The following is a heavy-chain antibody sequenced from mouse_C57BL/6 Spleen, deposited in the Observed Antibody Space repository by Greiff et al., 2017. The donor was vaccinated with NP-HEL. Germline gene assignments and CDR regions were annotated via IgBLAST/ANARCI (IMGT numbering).Heavy chain of an antibody. CDR2: IHPNSGRT. V-gene: IGHV1-64*01. CDR3: ANLIYYYGSSSFDY. J-gene: IGHJ2*01. CDR1: GYTFTSYW. D-gene: IGHD1-1*01. Sequence: VQLQQPGAELVKPGASVKLSCKASGYTFTSYWMHWVKQRPGQGLEWIGMIHPNSGRTNYNEKFKSKATLTVDKSSSTAYMQLSSLTSEDSAVYYCANLIYYYGSSSFDYWGQGTTLTVSS.